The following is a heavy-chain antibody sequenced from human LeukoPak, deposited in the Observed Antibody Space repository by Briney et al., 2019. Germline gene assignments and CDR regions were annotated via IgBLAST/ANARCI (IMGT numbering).Heavy chain of an antibody. CDR1: GGSFSGYY. V-gene: IGHV4-34*01. CDR3: GANGYYCLDV. J-gene: IGHJ6*03. Sequence: PSETLSLTCAVYGGSFSGYYWSWIRQPPGKGLEWIGEINHSGSTNYNPSLKRRVTLSIDTSKNQFSLNLNSVTAADRPMLYCGANGYYCLDVWGKGTTVTVSS. CDR2: INHSGST. D-gene: IGHD2-8*01.